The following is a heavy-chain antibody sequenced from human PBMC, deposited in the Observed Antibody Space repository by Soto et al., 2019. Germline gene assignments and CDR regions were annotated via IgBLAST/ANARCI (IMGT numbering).Heavy chain of an antibody. CDR1: GGSISSGDYY. J-gene: IGHJ6*02. D-gene: IGHD3-10*01. CDR3: ARGSPLLWFGELMPAHYGMDV. CDR2: IYYSGST. V-gene: IGHV4-30-4*01. Sequence: PSETLSLTCTVSGGSISSGDYYWSWIRQPPGKGLEWIGYIYYSGSTYYNPSLKSRVTISVDTSKNQFSLKLSSVTAADTAVYYCARGSPLLWFGELMPAHYGMDVWGQGTTVTVSS.